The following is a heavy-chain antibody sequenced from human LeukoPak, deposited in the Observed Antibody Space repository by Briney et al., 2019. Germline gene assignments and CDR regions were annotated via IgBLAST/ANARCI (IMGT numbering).Heavy chain of an antibody. CDR3: ARAGGSGLIDY. CDR1: GGSISSYY. Sequence: SETLSLTCTVSGGSISSYYWSWIRQPPGKGLEWIGYIYYSGSTNYNPSLKSRVTISINTSKNQFSLKLTSVTAADTAVYYCARAGGSGLIDYWGQGTLVTVSS. D-gene: IGHD6-19*01. CDR2: IYYSGST. J-gene: IGHJ4*02. V-gene: IGHV4-59*12.